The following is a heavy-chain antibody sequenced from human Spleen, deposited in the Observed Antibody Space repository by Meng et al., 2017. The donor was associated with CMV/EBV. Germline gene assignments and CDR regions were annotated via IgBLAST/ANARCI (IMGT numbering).Heavy chain of an antibody. Sequence: GESLKISCAASGFTFSSYGMHWVRQAPGKGLEWVAVIWYDGSNKYYADSVKGRFTISRDNSKNTLYLQMNSLRAEDTAVYYCAKDLTGTTGYWGQGTLVTVSS. CDR1: GFTFSSYG. CDR3: AKDLTGTTGY. J-gene: IGHJ4*02. CDR2: IWYDGSNK. D-gene: IGHD1-7*01. V-gene: IGHV3-33*06.